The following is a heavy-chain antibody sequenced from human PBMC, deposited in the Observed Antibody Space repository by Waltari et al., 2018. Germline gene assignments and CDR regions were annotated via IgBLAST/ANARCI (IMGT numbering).Heavy chain of an antibody. D-gene: IGHD6-19*01. Sequence: QVQLQQWGAGLLKPSETLSLTCAVYGGSFSGYYWRWIRQPPGKGLEWIGEINHSGSTNYNPSLKSRVTISVDTSKNQFSLKLSSVTAADTAVYYCARAELAVAGTRYFDYWGQGTLVTVSS. CDR2: INHSGST. J-gene: IGHJ4*02. V-gene: IGHV4-34*01. CDR1: GGSFSGYY. CDR3: ARAELAVAGTRYFDY.